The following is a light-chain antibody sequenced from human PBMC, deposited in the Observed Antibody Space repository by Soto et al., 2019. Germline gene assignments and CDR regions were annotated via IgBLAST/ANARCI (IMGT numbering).Light chain of an antibody. CDR3: SSYAGRTLYV. Sequence: QSVLTQPPSASGSPGQSVTISCTGTSSDVGGYDYVSWYQQRPGKAPKLLIHEVTKRPSGVPDRFSGSKSGNTASLTVSGAQAEEEADYYCSSYAGRTLYVFGTGTKVTVL. V-gene: IGLV2-8*01. CDR1: SSDVGGYDY. J-gene: IGLJ1*01. CDR2: EVT.